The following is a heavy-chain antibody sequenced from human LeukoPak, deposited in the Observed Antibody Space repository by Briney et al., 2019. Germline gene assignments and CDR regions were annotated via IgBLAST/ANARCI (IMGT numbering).Heavy chain of an antibody. Sequence: GGSLRLSCAASGFTFSSYGMHWVRQAPGKGLEWVAVIWYDGSNKYYADSVKGRFTISRDNSKNTLYLQMNSLRAEDTAVYYCAKDGPAAAMGYWGQGTLVTVSS. CDR3: AKDGPAAAMGY. J-gene: IGHJ4*02. D-gene: IGHD2-2*01. CDR1: GFTFSSYG. V-gene: IGHV3-33*06. CDR2: IWYDGSNK.